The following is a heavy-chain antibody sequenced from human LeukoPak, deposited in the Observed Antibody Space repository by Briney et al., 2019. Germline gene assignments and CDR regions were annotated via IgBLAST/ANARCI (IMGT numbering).Heavy chain of an antibody. Sequence: GGSLRLSCAASGFTFSSYRMNWVRQAPGKGLEWVSSISSSSSYIYYADSVKGRSTISRDNAKNSLYLQMNSLRAEDTAVYYCARAGAHPYFQHWGQGTLVTVSS. CDR2: ISSSSSYI. CDR3: ARAGAHPYFQH. V-gene: IGHV3-21*01. D-gene: IGHD1-26*01. J-gene: IGHJ1*01. CDR1: GFTFSSYR.